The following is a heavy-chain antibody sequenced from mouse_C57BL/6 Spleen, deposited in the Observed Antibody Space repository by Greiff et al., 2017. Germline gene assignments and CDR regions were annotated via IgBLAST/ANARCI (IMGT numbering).Heavy chain of an antibody. J-gene: IGHJ2*01. V-gene: IGHV1-5*01. CDR1: GYTFTSYW. D-gene: IGHD4-1*01. CDR3: ARQNPKLAVFDY. Sequence: EVQLQESGTVLVRPGASVKMSCKTSGYTFTSYWMHWVKRRPGQGLEWIGAIYPGNSDTSYNQKFKGKAKLTAVTSASTAYMELSSLTNEDSAVYYCARQNPKLAVFDYWGQGTTLTVSA. CDR2: IYPGNSDT.